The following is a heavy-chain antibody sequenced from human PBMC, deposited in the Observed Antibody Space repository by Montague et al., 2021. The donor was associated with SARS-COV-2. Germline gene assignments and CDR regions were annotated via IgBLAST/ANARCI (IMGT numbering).Heavy chain of an antibody. CDR3: ARKASRGITIFGVVTASDYFDD. CDR2: IYYSGST. Sequence: SETLSLTCTVSGGSISSSSYYWGWIRQPPGKGLEWIGSIYYSGSTYYNPSLKSRVTISVDTSKNQFSLKLSSVTAADTAVYYCARKASRGITIFGVVTASDYFDDWGQGTLVTVSA. CDR1: GGSISSSSYY. D-gene: IGHD3-3*01. J-gene: IGHJ4*02. V-gene: IGHV4-39*01.